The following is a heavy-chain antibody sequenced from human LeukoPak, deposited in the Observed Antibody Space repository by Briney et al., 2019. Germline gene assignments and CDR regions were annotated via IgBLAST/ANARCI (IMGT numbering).Heavy chain of an antibody. D-gene: IGHD1-26*01. Sequence: GGSLRLSCAASGFTFSSYAMSWVRQAPGKGLEWVSAISGSGGSTYYADSVKGRFTISRDNSKNTLYLQMNSLRAEDTAVYYCAKAFWGRVGAYNWFDPWGQGTLVTVSS. CDR3: AKAFWGRVGAYNWFDP. CDR2: ISGSGGST. V-gene: IGHV3-23*01. CDR1: GFTFSSYA. J-gene: IGHJ5*02.